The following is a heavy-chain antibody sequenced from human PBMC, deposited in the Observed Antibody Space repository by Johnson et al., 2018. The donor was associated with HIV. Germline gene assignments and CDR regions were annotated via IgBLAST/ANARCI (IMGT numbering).Heavy chain of an antibody. Sequence: CAASGFTFSSYDMHWVRQAPGKGMDWVAFISYDGSNEYYADSVKGRFTISRDNSKNALYLQMNSLRADDTAIYYCARGRGALDIWGQGTKVTVSS. D-gene: IGHD3-16*01. CDR1: GFTFSSYD. CDR3: ARGRGALDI. V-gene: IGHV3-30*03. CDR2: ISYDGSNE. J-gene: IGHJ3*02.